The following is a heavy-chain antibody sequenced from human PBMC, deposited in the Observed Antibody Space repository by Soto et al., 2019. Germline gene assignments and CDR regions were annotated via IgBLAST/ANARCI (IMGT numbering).Heavy chain of an antibody. D-gene: IGHD3-16*01. CDR1: GYTFTSYG. CDR2: ISGYNGKT. V-gene: IGHV1-18*01. J-gene: IGHJ4*02. Sequence: QVQLVQSGGEVKKPGASVKVSCKASGYTFTSYGISWVRQAPGQGLEWMGWISGYNGKTNYAQKLQGRVTMTTDTSTSTAYMELRSLRSDDTAVYYCARDTDQGIRLGDLCDYWGQGTLVTVSS. CDR3: ARDTDQGIRLGDLCDY.